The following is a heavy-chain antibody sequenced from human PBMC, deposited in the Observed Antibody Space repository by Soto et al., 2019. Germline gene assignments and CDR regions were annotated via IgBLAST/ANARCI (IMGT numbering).Heavy chain of an antibody. D-gene: IGHD2-8*01. J-gene: IGHJ6*02. CDR3: ARVGRGVYGMDV. Sequence: EVQLVESGGGLVQPGGSLRLSCAASGFTFSSYSINWVRQAPGKGLEWFSYITSDSSTISYADSVKGRFTVSRDNAKNSLYLQMNSLRDEDTAVYYCARVGRGVYGMDVWGHGTSVTVSS. CDR1: GFTFSSYS. CDR2: ITSDSSTI. V-gene: IGHV3-48*02.